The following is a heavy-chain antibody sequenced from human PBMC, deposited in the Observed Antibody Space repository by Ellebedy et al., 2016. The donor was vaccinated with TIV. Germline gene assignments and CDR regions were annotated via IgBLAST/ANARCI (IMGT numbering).Heavy chain of an antibody. CDR3: AKKSIGPLGRFDP. CDR2: IRGSGGST. D-gene: IGHD3-10*01. Sequence: GESLKISCAASGFTFSNYAMSWVRQAPGKGLEWVSVIRGSGGSTYYADSVKGRFTISRDNSKNTLYLQMNSLRAEDTAVYYCAKKSIGPLGRFDPWGQGTLVTVSS. J-gene: IGHJ5*02. CDR1: GFTFSNYA. V-gene: IGHV3-23*01.